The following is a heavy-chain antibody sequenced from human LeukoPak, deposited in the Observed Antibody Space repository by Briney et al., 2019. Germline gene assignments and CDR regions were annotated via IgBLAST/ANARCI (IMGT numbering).Heavy chain of an antibody. V-gene: IGHV3-23*01. D-gene: IGHD3-10*01. CDR3: ARDGSSIIMVRGVGNWFDP. CDR2: ISSSGGST. Sequence: GGSLRLSCTASGFTFSSYAMTWVRQAPGKGLEWVSSISSSGGSTYYADSVRGRFTISRDNSKNTLYLQMSSLRSEDTAVYYCARDGSSIIMVRGVGNWFDPWGQGTLVTVSS. J-gene: IGHJ5*02. CDR1: GFTFSSYA.